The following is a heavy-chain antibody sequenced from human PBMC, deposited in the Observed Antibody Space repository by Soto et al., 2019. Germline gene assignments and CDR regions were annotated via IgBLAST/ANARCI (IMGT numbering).Heavy chain of an antibody. Sequence: TLSLTCTVSGGSISSYYWSWIRQPPGKGLEWIGYIYYSGSTNYNPSLKSRVTISVDTSKNQFSLKLSSVTAADTAVYYCARVSSSGPPVYYFDYWGQGTLVTVSS. CDR3: ARVSSSGPPVYYFDY. CDR2: IYYSGST. J-gene: IGHJ4*02. CDR1: GGSISSYY. V-gene: IGHV4-59*01. D-gene: IGHD3-22*01.